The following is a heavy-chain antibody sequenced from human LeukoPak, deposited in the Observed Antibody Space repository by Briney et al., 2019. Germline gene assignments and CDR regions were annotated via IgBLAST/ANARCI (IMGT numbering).Heavy chain of an antibody. V-gene: IGHV3-7*03. CDR1: GFTFTTYW. CDR2: IKQDGSGK. J-gene: IGHJ5*02. D-gene: IGHD6-6*01. CDR3: ARDALVAARLGWFDP. Sequence: GESLRLSCAASGFTFTTYWMGWVRQAPGKGLEWVANIKQDGSGKYYVDSVKGRFTISRDNAKNSLYLQMHSLRAEDTALYYCARDALVAARLGWFDPWGQGTLVTVSS.